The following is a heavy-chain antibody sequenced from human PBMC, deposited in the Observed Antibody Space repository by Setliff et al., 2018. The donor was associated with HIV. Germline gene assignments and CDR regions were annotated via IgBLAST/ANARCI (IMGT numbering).Heavy chain of an antibody. CDR3: AKGPGVVVAATPVYY. CDR2: INGDGSFT. V-gene: IGHV3-74*01. Sequence: GESLKISCAGSGFTFSSSWMHWVRQAPGKGLVWVSRINGDGSFTVYADSVKGRFTISRDNSKNTLYLQMNSVRGEDTAVYYCAKGPGVVVAATPVYYWGQGTLVTVSS. CDR1: GFTFSSSW. J-gene: IGHJ4*02. D-gene: IGHD2-15*01.